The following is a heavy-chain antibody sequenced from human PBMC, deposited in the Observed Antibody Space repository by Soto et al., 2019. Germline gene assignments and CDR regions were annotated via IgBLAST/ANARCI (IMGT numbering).Heavy chain of an antibody. CDR2: IIPIFGTA. Sequence: SVKVSCKASGGTFSSYAISWVRQAPGQGLEWMGGIIPIFGTANYAQKFQGRVTITADESTSTAYMELSSLRSEDTAVYYCAREYSDGYNFVDWGQRTLVTVSS. J-gene: IGHJ4*02. D-gene: IGHD1-1*01. CDR3: AREYSDGYNFVD. CDR1: GGTFSSYA. V-gene: IGHV1-69*13.